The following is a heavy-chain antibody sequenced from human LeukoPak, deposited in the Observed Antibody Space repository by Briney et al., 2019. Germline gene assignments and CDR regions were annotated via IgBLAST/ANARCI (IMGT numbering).Heavy chain of an antibody. V-gene: IGHV3-30*03. CDR3: ARDGIVGSPLFKFDY. D-gene: IGHD1-26*01. CDR1: RFTFSNYG. J-gene: IGHJ4*02. CDR2: ISFDGGNK. Sequence: GGSLRLSCAASRFTFSNYGMHWVRQAPAKGLEWVAVISFDGGNKYYADSVKGRFTISRDNSKNTLYLQMNSLRAEDTAVYYCARDGIVGSPLFKFDYWGQGTLVTVSS.